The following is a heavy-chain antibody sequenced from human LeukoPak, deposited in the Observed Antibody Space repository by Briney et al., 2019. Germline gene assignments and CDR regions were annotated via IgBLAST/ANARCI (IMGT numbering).Heavy chain of an antibody. CDR2: IYSGGST. J-gene: IGHJ4*02. CDR1: GFTVSSNY. Sequence: GGSLRLSCAASGFTVSSNYMSWVRQAPGKGLEWVSVIYSGGSTYYADSVKGRFTISRDNSKNTLYLQMNSLRAEDTAVYYCASGDYYGSSGYWADYWGQGTLVTVSS. CDR3: ASGDYYGSSGYWADY. D-gene: IGHD3-22*01. V-gene: IGHV3-66*01.